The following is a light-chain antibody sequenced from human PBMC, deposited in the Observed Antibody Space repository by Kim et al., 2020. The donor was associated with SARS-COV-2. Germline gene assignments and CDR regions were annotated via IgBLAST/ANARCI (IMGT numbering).Light chain of an antibody. CDR2: EFS. CDR3: MQGIHLPYT. CDR1: QSLLHTNGKTY. J-gene: IGKJ2*01. V-gene: IGKV2-29*02. Sequence: DIVMTQTPLSLSVTPGQPASISCKSSQSLLHTNGKTYLFWFLQKPGQSQRLLIYEFSGRFSGVPDRFSGSGSGTDFTLKISRVEAEDVGVYYCMQGIHLPYTFGQGTKLEI.